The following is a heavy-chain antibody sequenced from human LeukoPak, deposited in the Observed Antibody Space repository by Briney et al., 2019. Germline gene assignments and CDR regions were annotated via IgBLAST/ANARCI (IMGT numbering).Heavy chain of an antibody. Sequence: SVNVSCKPSGGTFSSYAISWVRQAPGQGLEWMGGVIPIFGTANYAQKFQGRVTITADESTSTAYMELSSLRSEDTAVYYCARAVLGYCSGGSCYSPYYYYYYMDVWGKGTTVTVSS. V-gene: IGHV1-69*01. CDR3: ARAVLGYCSGGSCYSPYYYYYYMDV. CDR2: VIPIFGTA. D-gene: IGHD2-15*01. CDR1: GGTFSSYA. J-gene: IGHJ6*03.